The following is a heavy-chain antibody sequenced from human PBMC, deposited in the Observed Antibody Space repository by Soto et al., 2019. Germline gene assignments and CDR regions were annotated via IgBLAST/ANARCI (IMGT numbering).Heavy chain of an antibody. CDR1: GYTFTSYG. V-gene: IGHV1-18*01. Sequence: QVQLVQSGAEVKKPGASVKVSCKASGYTFTSYGISWVRQAPGQGLEWMGWISAYNGNTNYAQKLQGRVTMTTDTSTSTAYMEVRSLRSDDTGVYYCARGGRVDDSSGSVLGLWYFDLWGRGTLVTVSS. J-gene: IGHJ2*01. D-gene: IGHD3-22*01. CDR2: ISAYNGNT. CDR3: ARGGRVDDSSGSVLGLWYFDL.